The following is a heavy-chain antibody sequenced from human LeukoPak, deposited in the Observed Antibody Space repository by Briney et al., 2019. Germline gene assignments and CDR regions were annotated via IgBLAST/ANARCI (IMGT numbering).Heavy chain of an antibody. CDR2: IYHSGST. Sequence: PSETLSLTCTVSGYSISSGYYWGWIRQPPGKGLEWIGSIYHSGSTYYNPSLKSRVTISVDTSKNQLSLKLSSVTAADTAVYYCARSLGSSGWFPGYYWGQGTLVTVSS. D-gene: IGHD6-19*01. CDR3: ARSLGSSGWFPGYY. V-gene: IGHV4-38-2*02. CDR1: GYSISSGYY. J-gene: IGHJ4*02.